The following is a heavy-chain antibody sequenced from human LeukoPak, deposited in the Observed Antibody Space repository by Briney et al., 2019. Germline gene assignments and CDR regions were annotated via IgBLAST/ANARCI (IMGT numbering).Heavy chain of an antibody. V-gene: IGHV3-7*01. J-gene: IGHJ4*02. Sequence: QTGGSLRLSCAASGFPFSSYWMTWDRQAPGKGLEWVANIKQDGSEKYYVDSVKGRFTISRDNAKNSLYLQMNSLRAEDTAVYYCARHTRLEYWGQGTLVTVSS. CDR3: ARHTRLEY. CDR2: IKQDGSEK. D-gene: IGHD1-1*01. CDR1: GFPFSSYW.